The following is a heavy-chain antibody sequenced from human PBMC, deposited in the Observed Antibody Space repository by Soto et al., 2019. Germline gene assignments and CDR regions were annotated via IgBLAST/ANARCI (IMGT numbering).Heavy chain of an antibody. V-gene: IGHV1-3*01. J-gene: IGHJ4*02. CDR3: ARESNHYQDFFQN. D-gene: IGHD2-2*01. CDR1: GYPFPSFE. Sequence: ASVKVSCKTSGYPFPSFEVHWIREAPGQRPEWMGGISNAGSGNTKYSQKFQDRLTITGDKRATTVYMALSSLTPEDTATYYCARESNHYQDFFQNWGQGTQVTVSS. CDR2: ISNAGSGNT.